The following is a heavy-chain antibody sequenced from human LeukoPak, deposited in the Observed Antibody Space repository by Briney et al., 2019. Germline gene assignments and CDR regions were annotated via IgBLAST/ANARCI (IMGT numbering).Heavy chain of an antibody. V-gene: IGHV4-59*08. J-gene: IGHJ3*02. Sequence: SETLSLTCTVSGGSISGYYWSWIRQPPGKGLEWIGYIYYSGSTNYNPSLKSRVTISVDTSKNQFSLKLSSVTAADTAVYYCASYSSSKAFDIWGQGTMVTVSS. D-gene: IGHD4-11*01. CDR3: ASYSSSKAFDI. CDR1: GGSISGYY. CDR2: IYYSGST.